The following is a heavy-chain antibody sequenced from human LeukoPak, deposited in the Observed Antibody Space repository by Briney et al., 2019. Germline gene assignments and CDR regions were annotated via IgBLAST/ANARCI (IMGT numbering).Heavy chain of an antibody. Sequence: GESLRISCKGSGYSFTSYWISWVRQMPGKGLEWMGRIDPSDSYTNYSPSSQGHVTISADKSISTAYLQWSSLKASDTAMYYCASTGPGVSAAYPSWGQGTMVTVSS. CDR2: IDPSDSYT. CDR1: GYSFTSYW. V-gene: IGHV5-10-1*01. D-gene: IGHD2-2*01. CDR3: ASTGPGVSAAYPS. J-gene: IGHJ3*01.